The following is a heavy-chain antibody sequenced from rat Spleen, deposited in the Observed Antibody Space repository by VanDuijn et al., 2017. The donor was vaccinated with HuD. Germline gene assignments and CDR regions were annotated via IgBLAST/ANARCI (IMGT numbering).Heavy chain of an antibody. CDR3: ASLPFDY. CDR1: GFTFSDFD. D-gene: IGHD1-2*01. V-gene: IGHV5S23*01. Sequence: EVQLVESGGGLVQPGRSLKLSCAASGFTFSDFDMAWVRQAPTKGLEWVASITTGGDDTYYRDSVKGRFTISRDNAKSTLYLQMDSLRSEDTATYYCASLPFDYWGQGVMVTVSS. J-gene: IGHJ2*01. CDR2: ITTGGDDT.